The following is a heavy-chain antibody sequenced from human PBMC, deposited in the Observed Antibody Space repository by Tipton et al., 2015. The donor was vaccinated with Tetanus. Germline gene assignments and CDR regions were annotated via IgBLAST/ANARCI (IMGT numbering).Heavy chain of an antibody. CDR3: ARTPDYYYGMDV. Sequence: TLSLTCTVSRGSLRGGDYHWSWIRQPPGEGLEWIGEIYYSGTTNYNPSLKSRVTISTDKSKNQVSLRLNSVTAADTAVYFCARTPDYYYGMDVWGQGTTVTVSS. J-gene: IGHJ6*02. CDR1: RGSLRGGDYH. CDR2: IYYSGTT. V-gene: IGHV4-61*08.